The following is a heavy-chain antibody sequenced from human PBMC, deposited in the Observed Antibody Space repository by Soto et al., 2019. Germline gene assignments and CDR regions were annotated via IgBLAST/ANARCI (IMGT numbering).Heavy chain of an antibody. J-gene: IGHJ6*02. CDR1: DDSSSNYK. CDR3: VRQGFGRLHGLVDV. Sequence: PSETLSLTCTVSDDSSSNYKWSWIRQPPGSRLKWIGYIDSNGVTSYNPSLQSRVTISIDMSTKQFFLKLSSVTAADTAVYYCVRQGFGRLHGLVDVWGQGTTVTVSS. D-gene: IGHD3-10*01. V-gene: IGHV4-59*08. CDR2: IDSNGVT.